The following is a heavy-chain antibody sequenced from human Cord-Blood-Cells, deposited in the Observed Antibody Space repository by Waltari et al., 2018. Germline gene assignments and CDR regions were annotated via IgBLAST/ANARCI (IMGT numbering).Heavy chain of an antibody. J-gene: IGHJ4*02. CDR1: GFTFSSYG. CDR3: AKDRGIAARPAYYFDY. D-gene: IGHD6-6*01. V-gene: IGHV3-30*02. Sequence: QVQLVESGGGVVQPGGSLRLSCAASGFTFSSYGMHWVSQAPGKGLEWVAFIRYDGSNKYYADSVKGRFTISRDNSKNTLYLQMNSLRAEDTAVYYCAKDRGIAARPAYYFDYWGQGTLVTVSS. CDR2: IRYDGSNK.